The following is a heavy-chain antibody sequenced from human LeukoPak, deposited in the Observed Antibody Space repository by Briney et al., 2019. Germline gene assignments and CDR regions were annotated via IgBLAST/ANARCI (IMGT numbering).Heavy chain of an antibody. J-gene: IGHJ4*02. Sequence: ASVKVSCKASGYTFTSYDINWVRQATGHGLEWMGWMNPNSGNTGYAQKFQGRVTMTRNTSISTAYMELSSLRSEDTAVYYCAKDRAVPAAWGNSFDYWGQGTLVTVSS. D-gene: IGHD2-2*01. V-gene: IGHV1-8*01. CDR2: MNPNSGNT. CDR1: GYTFTSYD. CDR3: AKDRAVPAAWGNSFDY.